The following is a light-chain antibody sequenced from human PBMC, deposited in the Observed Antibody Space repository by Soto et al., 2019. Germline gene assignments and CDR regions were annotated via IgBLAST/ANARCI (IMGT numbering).Light chain of an antibody. J-gene: IGKJ2*01. CDR2: DAS. CDR3: QHYDRYPYT. V-gene: IGKV1-5*01. CDR1: QSVGTD. Sequence: DIHMTQSPSTLSASVGDRVTITCRASQSVGTDLAWYQQKPGEVPKLLIYDASTLKSGVPPRFSGGGSGTEFTLTISSLQPDDFATYYCQHYDRYPYTFGQGTKLEI.